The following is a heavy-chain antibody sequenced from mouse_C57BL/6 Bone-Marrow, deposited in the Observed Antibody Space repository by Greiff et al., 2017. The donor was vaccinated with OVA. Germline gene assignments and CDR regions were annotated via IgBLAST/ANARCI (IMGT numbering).Heavy chain of an antibody. CDR3: ARRDGNYLDY. Sequence: EVKLMESEGGLVQPGSSMKLSCTASGFTFSDYYMAWVRQVPEKGLEWVANINYDGSSTYYLDSLKSRFIISRDNAKNILYLQMSSLKSEDTATYYCARRDGNYLDYWGQGTTLTVSS. CDR1: GFTFSDYY. CDR2: INYDGSST. V-gene: IGHV5-16*01. J-gene: IGHJ2*01. D-gene: IGHD2-1*01.